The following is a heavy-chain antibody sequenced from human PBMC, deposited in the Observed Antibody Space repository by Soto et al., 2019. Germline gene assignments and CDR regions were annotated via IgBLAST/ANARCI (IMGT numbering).Heavy chain of an antibody. J-gene: IGHJ4*02. CDR3: VRVIVGAAGLCEN. CDR1: GSSFNNYW. CDR2: INNDGTIT. V-gene: IGHV3-74*01. D-gene: IGHD1-26*01. Sequence: EVQVVESGGGLVQPGDSLRLSCVVSGSSFNNYWMHWVRQAPGKGLAWVSRINNDGTITNYADSVKGRFTISRDNAKNTLYLQMNSLRDEDMAVYYCVRVIVGAAGLCENWGQGSLVTVSS.